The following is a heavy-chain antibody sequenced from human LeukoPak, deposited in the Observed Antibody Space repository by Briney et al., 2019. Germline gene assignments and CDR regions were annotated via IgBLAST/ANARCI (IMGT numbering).Heavy chain of an antibody. Sequence: PSETLSLTCTVPGGSINSHYWRWIRQPPGKGLEWIGYISYSGSTDYNPSLKSRVAFSVDTSKNQVSLKLSSVTAADTAVYYCARHVVWGSVAGDFDYWGQGTLVTVSS. CDR1: GGSINSHY. J-gene: IGHJ4*02. CDR3: ARHVVWGSVAGDFDY. V-gene: IGHV4-59*08. CDR2: ISYSGST. D-gene: IGHD3-16*01.